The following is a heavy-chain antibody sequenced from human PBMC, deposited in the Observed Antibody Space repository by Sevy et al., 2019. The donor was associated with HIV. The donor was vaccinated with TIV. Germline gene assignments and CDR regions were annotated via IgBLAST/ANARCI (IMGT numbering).Heavy chain of an antibody. CDR3: ARVFYGGNRDDAFDI. CDR1: GFTFSSHE. V-gene: IGHV3-48*03. J-gene: IGHJ3*02. D-gene: IGHD4-17*01. CDR2: ITSSGSTM. Sequence: GGSLRLSCAASGFTFSSHEMNWVRQAPGKGLEWVSYITSSGSTMYYADSVKGRFTISRDNAKNSLYLQMNSLRAEDTAIYYYARVFYGGNRDDAFDIWGQGTMVTVSS.